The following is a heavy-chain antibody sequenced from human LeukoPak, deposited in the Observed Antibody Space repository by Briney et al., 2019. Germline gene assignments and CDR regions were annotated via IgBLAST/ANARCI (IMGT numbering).Heavy chain of an antibody. CDR2: ISAYNGNT. V-gene: IGHV1-18*01. J-gene: IGHJ5*02. CDR3: ARVRPYCSGGSCHAAGWFDP. D-gene: IGHD2-15*01. Sequence: GGSVKVSCMASGYTFTSYGISWVRQAPGQGLEWVGWISAYNGNTNYAQKLEGSVTMTTDTSTSTANMELRSLISDDTAVYYGARVRPYCSGGSCHAAGWFDPWGQGTLVTVSS. CDR1: GYTFTSYG.